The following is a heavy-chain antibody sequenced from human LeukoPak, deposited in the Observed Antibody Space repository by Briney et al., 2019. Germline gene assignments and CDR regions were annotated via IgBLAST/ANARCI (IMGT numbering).Heavy chain of an antibody. V-gene: IGHV4-38-2*01. Sequence: SETLSLTCAVSGYSISSGYYWGWIRQPPGKGLEWIGGIYHSGSTYYNPSLKSRVTISVDTSKDQFSLKLSSVTAADTAVYYCARLGLTIFGVVTIFDYWGQGTLVTVSS. CDR3: ARLGLTIFGVVTIFDY. CDR1: GYSISSGYY. J-gene: IGHJ4*02. CDR2: IYHSGST. D-gene: IGHD3-3*01.